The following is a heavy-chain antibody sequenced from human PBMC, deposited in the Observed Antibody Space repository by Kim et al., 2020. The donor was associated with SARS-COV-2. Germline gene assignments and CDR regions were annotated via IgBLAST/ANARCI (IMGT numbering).Heavy chain of an antibody. V-gene: IGHV3-43*02. J-gene: IGHJ4*02. D-gene: IGHD3-3*01. Sequence: GGSLRLSCAASGFIFHDYAMHWVRQAPGKGLEWVSLISGDGDTIYYSGSMKGRITVSRDNSKNSMYLQMNSLRTEDTALYYCTKDDYNYDFDYWGQGTLV. CDR3: TKDDYNYDFDY. CDR2: ISGDGDTI. CDR1: GFIFHDYA.